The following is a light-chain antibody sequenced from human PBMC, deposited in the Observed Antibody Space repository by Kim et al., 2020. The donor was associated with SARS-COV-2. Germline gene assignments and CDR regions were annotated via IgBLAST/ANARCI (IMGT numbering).Light chain of an antibody. CDR2: DVS. CDR3: SSYTSSSLYV. Sequence: QSALTQPASVSGSPGQSITISCTGTSSDVGAYDYVSWYQQHPGEAPKVMIYDVSNRPSGVSDRFSGSKSGNMASLTISGLQAEDEADYYCSSYTSSSLYVFGTGTKVTVL. J-gene: IGLJ1*01. CDR1: SSDVGAYDY. V-gene: IGLV2-14*03.